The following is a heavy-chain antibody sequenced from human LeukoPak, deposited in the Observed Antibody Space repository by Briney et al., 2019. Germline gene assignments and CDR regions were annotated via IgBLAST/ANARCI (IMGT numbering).Heavy chain of an antibody. Sequence: SQTLSLTCAIYGYSVSRNSAAWNWITQSPSRCLEWLGRTYYRSKWYNDYAVSVKSRITINPDTSKNQFSLQLNSVTPEDTAVYYCARDPYYYGDYENWFDPWGQGTLVTVSS. D-gene: IGHD4-17*01. CDR1: GYSVSRNSAA. V-gene: IGHV6-1*01. CDR2: TYYRSKWYN. J-gene: IGHJ5*02. CDR3: ARDPYYYGDYENWFDP.